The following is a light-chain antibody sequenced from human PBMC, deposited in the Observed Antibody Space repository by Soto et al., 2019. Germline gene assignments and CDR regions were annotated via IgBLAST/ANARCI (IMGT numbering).Light chain of an antibody. Sequence: DIQMTQSPSSLSASVGDRVTITCRAGQSITTYLNWYQQKPGKAPKLLIYAASSLQSGVPSRFSGSGSGTDFTLTISSLQPEDFATYYCQQSYSTRWTFGQGTKVEIK. J-gene: IGKJ1*01. V-gene: IGKV1-39*01. CDR1: QSITTY. CDR2: AAS. CDR3: QQSYSTRWT.